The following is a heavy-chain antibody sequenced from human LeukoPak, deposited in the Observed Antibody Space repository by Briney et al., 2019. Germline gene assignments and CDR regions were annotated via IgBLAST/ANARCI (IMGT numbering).Heavy chain of an antibody. CDR3: ARRGSYYEADY. J-gene: IGHJ4*02. Sequence: SCKASGGTFSSYAMSWVRQAPGKGLEWVSGISGSGGSSHYADSVEGRFTISRDNSRSTLYLQVNSLRADDTAVYYCARRGSYYEADYWGQGTLVTVSS. V-gene: IGHV3-23*01. CDR2: ISGSGGSS. D-gene: IGHD1-26*01. CDR1: GGTFSSYA.